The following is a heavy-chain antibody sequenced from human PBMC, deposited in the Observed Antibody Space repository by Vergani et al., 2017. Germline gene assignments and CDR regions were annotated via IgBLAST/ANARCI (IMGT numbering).Heavy chain of an antibody. CDR3: ARISGGSAPYLHY. D-gene: IGHD2-15*01. V-gene: IGHV3-43*01. CDR1: GFSYEDYT. J-gene: IGHJ1*01. CDR2: ITWDGSTT. Sequence: EVQLVESGGVVVQPGGSLRLSCVASGFSYEDYTMHWVRQFPGKDLEWISLITWDGSTTYYADSFKGRFAISRDNAKTTLYLQMNSLRDEDRGVYYCARISGGSAPYLHYWGQGTLVTVAS.